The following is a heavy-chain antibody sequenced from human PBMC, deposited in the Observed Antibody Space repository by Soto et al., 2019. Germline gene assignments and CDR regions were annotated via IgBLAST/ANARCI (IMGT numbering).Heavy chain of an antibody. J-gene: IGHJ6*03. CDR3: ARGNCSGGSCYWDYYYYYMDV. V-gene: IGHV1-69*02. CDR2: IIPILGIA. CDR1: GGTFSSYT. Sequence: ASVKVSCKASGGTFSSYTISWVRQAPGQGLEWMGRIIPILGIANYAQKFQGRVTITADKSTSPAYMELSSLRSEDTAVCYCARGNCSGGSCYWDYYYYYMDVWGKGTTVTVSS. D-gene: IGHD2-15*01.